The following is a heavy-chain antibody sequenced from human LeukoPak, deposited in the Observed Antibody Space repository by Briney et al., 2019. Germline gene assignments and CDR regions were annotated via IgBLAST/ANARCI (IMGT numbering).Heavy chain of an antibody. D-gene: IGHD5-12*01. V-gene: IGHV4-59*08. J-gene: IGHJ4*02. Sequence: SETLSLTCTVSGGSISGYYWTWIRQPPGKGLEWIGYISYSGSTSSHPSLKSRVIISLDMSKSQFSLKLTSVTTADTAVYYCVRGYSGYPYYLDYWGQGTLVTVSS. CDR3: VRGYSGYPYYLDY. CDR2: ISYSGST. CDR1: GGSISGYY.